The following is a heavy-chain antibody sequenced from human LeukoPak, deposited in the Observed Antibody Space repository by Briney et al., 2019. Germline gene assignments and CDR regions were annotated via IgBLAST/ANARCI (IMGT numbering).Heavy chain of an antibody. CDR2: ISSSRSYI. V-gene: IGHV3-21*04. J-gene: IGHJ6*03. CDR1: GFTFSSYS. Sequence: GGSLRLSCAASGFTFSSYSMNWVRQAPGKGLEWVSSISSSRSYIYYADSVKGRFTFSRDNSKNTLYLQMNSLRAEDTAVYYCAKDISFVVVPAAIRTDYYYMDVWGKGTTVTVSS. D-gene: IGHD2-2*01. CDR3: AKDISFVVVPAAIRTDYYYMDV.